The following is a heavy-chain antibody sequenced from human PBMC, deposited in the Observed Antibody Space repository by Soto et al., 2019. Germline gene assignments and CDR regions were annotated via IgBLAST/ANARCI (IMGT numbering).Heavy chain of an antibody. CDR2: IIPIFGTA. CDR1: GGTFSSYA. D-gene: IGHD6-19*01. V-gene: IGHV1-69*12. CDR3: ARGGVAVAGIYYYYGMDV. Sequence: QVQLVQSGAEVKKPGSSVKVSCKASGGTFSSYAISWVRQAPGQGLEWMGGIIPIFGTANYAQKFQGRVTMTADDSWSTAYMELSSRRSEDTAVYYCARGGVAVAGIYYYYGMDVWGQGTTVTVSS. J-gene: IGHJ6*02.